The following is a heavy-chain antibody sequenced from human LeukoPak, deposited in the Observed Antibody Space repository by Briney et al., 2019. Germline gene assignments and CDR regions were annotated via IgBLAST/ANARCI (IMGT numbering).Heavy chain of an antibody. CDR1: GGSISSSSYY. V-gene: IGHV4-39*01. Sequence: SETLSLTCTVSGGSISSSSYYWGWIRQPPGKGLEWIGSIHYSGSTHYNPSLKSRVTISIDTSKNQFSLKLSSVTAADTAVYYCARRYCSATSCYFFDYWGQGTLVTVSS. CDR3: ARRYCSATSCYFFDY. D-gene: IGHD2-2*01. J-gene: IGHJ4*02. CDR2: IHYSGST.